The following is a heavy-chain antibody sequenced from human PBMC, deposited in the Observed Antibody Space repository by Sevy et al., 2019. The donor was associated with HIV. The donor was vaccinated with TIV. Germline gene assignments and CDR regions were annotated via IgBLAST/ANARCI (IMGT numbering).Heavy chain of an antibody. CDR2: IRSKAYGGTT. D-gene: IGHD3-10*01. Sequence: GGSLRLSCTTSGFTFGDYAMSWFRQAPGKGLEWVGFIRSKAYGGTTAYAASVKGRFTISRDDSKSIAYLQMNSLKTEDTAVYYCTKDRHITPLLWYTFDYWGQGTLVTVSS. V-gene: IGHV3-49*03. CDR3: TKDRHITPLLWYTFDY. J-gene: IGHJ4*02. CDR1: GFTFGDYA.